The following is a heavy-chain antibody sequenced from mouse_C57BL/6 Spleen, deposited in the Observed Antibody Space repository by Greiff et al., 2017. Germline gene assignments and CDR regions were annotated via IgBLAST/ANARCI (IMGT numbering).Heavy chain of an antibody. V-gene: IGHV1-52*01. J-gene: IGHJ2*01. CDR3: ARGRGWGDY. D-gene: IGHD3-2*02. CDR1: GYTFSSYW. Sequence: QVQLQQPGAELVRPGSSVKLSCKASGYTFSSYWMHWVKQRPIQGLEWIGNIDPSDSETHYNQKFKDKATLTVDKSSSTAYMQLSSLTSEDSAVYYCARGRGWGDYWGQGTTRTVSS. CDR2: IDPSDSET.